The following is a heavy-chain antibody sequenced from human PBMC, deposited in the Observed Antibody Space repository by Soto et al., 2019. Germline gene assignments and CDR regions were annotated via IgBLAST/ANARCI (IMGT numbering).Heavy chain of an antibody. CDR1: GFTFSSYS. CDR2: ISSGSSYI. D-gene: IGHD3-10*01. CDR3: ASSIGSGNFYSPDY. Sequence: GGSLRLSCAASGFTFSSYSMNWVRQAPGKGLEWVSSISSGSSYIYYADSVKGRFTISRDNAKNSLYLQMNSLRAEDTAVYYCASSIGSGNFYSPDYWGQGTLVTVSS. V-gene: IGHV3-21*01. J-gene: IGHJ4*02.